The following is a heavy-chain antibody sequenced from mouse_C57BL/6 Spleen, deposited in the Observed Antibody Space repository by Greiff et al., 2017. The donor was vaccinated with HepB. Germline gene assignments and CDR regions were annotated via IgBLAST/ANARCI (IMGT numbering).Heavy chain of an antibody. Sequence: QVQLQQSGAELVMPGASVKLSCKASGYTFTSYWMHWVKQRPGQGLEWIGEIDPSDSYNNYNQKFKGKSTLTVDKSSSTAYMQLSSLTSEDSAVYYCALTTALDYWGQGTSVTVSS. V-gene: IGHV1-69*01. CDR1: GYTFTSYW. D-gene: IGHD1-2*01. CDR2: IDPSDSYN. CDR3: ALTTALDY. J-gene: IGHJ4*01.